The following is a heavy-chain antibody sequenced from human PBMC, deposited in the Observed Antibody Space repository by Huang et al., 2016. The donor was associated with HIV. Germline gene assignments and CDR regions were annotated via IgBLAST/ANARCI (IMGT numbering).Heavy chain of an antibody. J-gene: IGHJ5*02. CDR3: AKESRWFSDFDQ. CDR1: GFIFSNVG. CDR2: ISEDGRSD. V-gene: IGHV3-30*18. Sequence: QVQLVESGGGVVQPGTSLRLSCAASGFIFSNVGMHWVRQAPRKGLGWVAVISEDGRSDRYSESVKGRFTISRDNDKNTLSLEMNRLRHDDTAVYYCAKESRWFSDFDQWGQGTLVTVSS. D-gene: IGHD2-15*01.